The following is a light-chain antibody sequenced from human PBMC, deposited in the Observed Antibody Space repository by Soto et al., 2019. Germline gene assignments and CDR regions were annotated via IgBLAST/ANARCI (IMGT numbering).Light chain of an antibody. CDR2: DNI. J-gene: IGLJ2*01. Sequence: QSVLTQPPSVSAAPGQTVTISCSGSNSNIGTKNVCWYQQLPGTAPKLLIYDNIKRPSGIPDRFSASKSGTSATLAITGLQTGDEADHYCGTWDSSLSGGVFGGGTKLTVL. V-gene: IGLV1-51*01. CDR3: GTWDSSLSGGV. CDR1: NSNIGTKN.